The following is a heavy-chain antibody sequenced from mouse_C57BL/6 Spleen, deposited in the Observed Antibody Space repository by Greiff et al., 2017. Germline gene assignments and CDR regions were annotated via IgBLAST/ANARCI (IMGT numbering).Heavy chain of an antibody. J-gene: IGHJ4*01. CDR3: ARGIWNYGSSYRDYAMDY. CDR1: GYTFTGYW. CDR2: FLPGSGST. D-gene: IGHD1-1*01. V-gene: IGHV1-9*01. Sequence: QVQLQQSGAELMKPGASVKLSCKATGYTFTGYWIEWVKQRPGHGLEWIGEFLPGSGSTNSNEKFKGKATFTADTASTTAYMQLRSLTTEDSASYYCARGIWNYGSSYRDYAMDYWGQGTSVTVSS.